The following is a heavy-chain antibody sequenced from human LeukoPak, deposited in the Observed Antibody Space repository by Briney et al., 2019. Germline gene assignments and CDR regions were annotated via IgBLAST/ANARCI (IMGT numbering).Heavy chain of an antibody. D-gene: IGHD2-15*01. J-gene: IGHJ6*01. Sequence: GGSLRLSCAASGFTFSSYGMDWVRQAPGKGLEWVAVISSGGSNTYYADSVKGRFTISRDNSKNTLYLQMNSPRAEDTAVYYWAKDLRSCSGGSCYSYYDYYGMDVWGQGTTATVSS. CDR2: ISSGGSNT. CDR1: GFTFSSYG. V-gene: IGHV3-33*06. CDR3: AKDLRSCSGGSCYSYYDYYGMDV.